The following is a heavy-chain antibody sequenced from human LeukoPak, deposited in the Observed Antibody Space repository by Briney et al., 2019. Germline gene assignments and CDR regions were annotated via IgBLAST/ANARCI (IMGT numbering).Heavy chain of an antibody. CDR2: IGGGGEYT. D-gene: IGHD7-27*01. CDR1: GFTYSSYA. J-gene: IGHJ4*02. Sequence: GGPLRLSCAASGFTYSSYAMSGLRHAPGKGLEWVSTIGGGGEYTYYADSVKGRFIISRDNSKNTLYLQMNTLRAEDTAVYHCAKVLSGGQDYWGQGTLVTVFS. CDR3: AKVLSGGQDY. V-gene: IGHV3-23*01.